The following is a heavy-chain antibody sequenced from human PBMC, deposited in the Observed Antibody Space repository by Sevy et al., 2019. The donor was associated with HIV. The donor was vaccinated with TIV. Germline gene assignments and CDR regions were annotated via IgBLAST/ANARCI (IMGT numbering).Heavy chain of an antibody. D-gene: IGHD7-27*01. CDR1: GFTFSHHN. V-gene: IGHV3-48*02. CDR2: ISKSGSTT. Sequence: GGSPRLSCAASGFTFSHHNMNWVRQAPGKGLEWISYISKSGSTTYFADSVRGRFTISRDNAKNSLFLEMHSLTDEDTAVYYCAREENRELGTIPLDSWGRGIQVTVFS. CDR3: AREENRELGTIPLDS. J-gene: IGHJ4*02.